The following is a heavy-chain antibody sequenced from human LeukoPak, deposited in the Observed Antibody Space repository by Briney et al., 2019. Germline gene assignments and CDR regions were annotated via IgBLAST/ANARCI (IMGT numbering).Heavy chain of an antibody. D-gene: IGHD6-6*01. CDR3: AKVPYSSSSPVDY. J-gene: IGHJ4*02. CDR1: GFTFSNAW. CDR2: ISNEGRNK. V-gene: IGHV3-30*19. Sequence: GGSLRLSCAASGFTFSNAWMSWGRQAPGKGRGRGAVISNEGRNKNYADSVKGRFTISRDNSKNTLYLQMNSLRAEDTAVYYCAKVPYSSSSPVDYWGQGTLVTVSS.